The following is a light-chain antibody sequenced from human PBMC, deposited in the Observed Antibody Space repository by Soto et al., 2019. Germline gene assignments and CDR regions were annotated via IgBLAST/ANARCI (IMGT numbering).Light chain of an antibody. Sequence: QAVVTQPPSVSAAPRQRVTISCSRSSSNIGNNAVNWYQQVPGKAPKLLIYYDDLLPSGVSDRFSGSKSGTSASLAISGLQSEDEGDYYCAAWDDRLNGPVFGGGTKVTVL. CDR2: YDD. V-gene: IGLV1-36*01. CDR3: AAWDDRLNGPV. J-gene: IGLJ3*02. CDR1: SSNIGNNA.